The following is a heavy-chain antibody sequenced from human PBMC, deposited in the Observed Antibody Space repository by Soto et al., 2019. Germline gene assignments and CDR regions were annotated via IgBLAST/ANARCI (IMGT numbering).Heavy chain of an antibody. CDR3: ARTAAAGKYYYGVDV. Sequence: PGQSLKISSKGSGYSFISYCVGWVRQKHGKGLEWMGIIYPGDSDTRYSPSFQGQVTISADKSISTAYLQWSSLKASDTAIYYCARTAAAGKYYYGVDVWGQGTTVTVSS. V-gene: IGHV5-51*01. CDR1: GYSFISYC. D-gene: IGHD6-13*01. CDR2: IYPGDSDT. J-gene: IGHJ6*02.